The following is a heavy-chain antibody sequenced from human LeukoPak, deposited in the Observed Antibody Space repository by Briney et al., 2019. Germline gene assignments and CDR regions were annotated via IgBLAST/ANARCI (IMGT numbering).Heavy chain of an antibody. CDR3: ARVGYYGSGSYQLPYYYYGTDA. V-gene: IGHV3-21*01. J-gene: IGHJ6*02. D-gene: IGHD3-10*01. Sequence: GGSLRLSCAASGFTFSTYSMNWVRQAPGKGLEWVSSISSSTSYKYYADSVKGRFTISRDNAKNSLYLQMNSLRAEDTAVYYCARVGYYGSGSYQLPYYYYGTDAWGQGTTVTVSS. CDR1: GFTFSTYS. CDR2: ISSSTSYK.